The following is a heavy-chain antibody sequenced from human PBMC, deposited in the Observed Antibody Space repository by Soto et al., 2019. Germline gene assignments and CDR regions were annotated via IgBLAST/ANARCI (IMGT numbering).Heavy chain of an antibody. Sequence: QVQLVQSWAEVKKPGASVKVSCKASGYTFTDYYMHWVRQAPGQGLEWMGWINANSGGTNYPQKFQGRVTMTRDTSISTVYMELSSLRSDDTAVYYCASGGSSNWPDFWGRGTLVTVSS. V-gene: IGHV1-2*02. CDR1: GYTFTDYY. D-gene: IGHD6-13*01. J-gene: IGHJ4*02. CDR2: INANSGGT. CDR3: ASGGSSNWPDF.